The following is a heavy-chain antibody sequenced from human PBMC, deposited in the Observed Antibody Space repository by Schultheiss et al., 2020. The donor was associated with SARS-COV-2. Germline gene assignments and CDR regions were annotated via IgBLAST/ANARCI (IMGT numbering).Heavy chain of an antibody. CDR1: GYTFTGYY. CDR2: IIPIFGTA. V-gene: IGHV1-69*06. CDR3: ARDTGDWYFDL. Sequence: SVKVSCKASGYTFTGYYMHWVRQAPGQGLEWMGGIIPIFGTANYAQKFQGRVTITADKSTSTAYMELSSLRSEDTAVYYCARDTGDWYFDLWGRGTLVTVSS. J-gene: IGHJ2*01. D-gene: IGHD7-27*01.